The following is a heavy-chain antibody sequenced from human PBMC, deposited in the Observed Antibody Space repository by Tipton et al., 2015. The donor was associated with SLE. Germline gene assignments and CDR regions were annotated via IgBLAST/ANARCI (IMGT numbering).Heavy chain of an antibody. V-gene: IGHV1-18*01. J-gene: IGHJ3*02. D-gene: IGHD6-19*01. Sequence: QLVQSGAEVKKPGASVKVSCKASGYTFTSYGISWVRQAPGQGLEWMGWISAYNGNTNYAQKFQGRVTMTTDTSTRIAYMELRSLRSDDTAVYYCASQGGGWSEGAFHIWGQGTMVTVSS. CDR2: ISAYNGNT. CDR1: GYTFTSYG. CDR3: ASQGGGWSEGAFHI.